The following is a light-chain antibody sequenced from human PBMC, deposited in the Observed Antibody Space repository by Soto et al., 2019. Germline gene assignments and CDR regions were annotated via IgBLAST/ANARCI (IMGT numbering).Light chain of an antibody. J-gene: IGKJ4*01. CDR2: GAS. V-gene: IGKV3-15*01. CDR3: QQYNNWPPLT. Sequence: EIVMTQSPATLSVSPGERATLSCRASQSVTSNLDWYQQKPGQAPRLLIYGASTRATGIPARFSGSVSGTEFTLTISSLQSEDFAVYDGQQYNNWPPLTFGGGTKVEIK. CDR1: QSVTSN.